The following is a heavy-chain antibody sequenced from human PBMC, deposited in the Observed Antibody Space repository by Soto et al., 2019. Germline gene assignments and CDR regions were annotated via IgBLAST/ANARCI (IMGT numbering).Heavy chain of an antibody. CDR3: GPQRGGGGY. Sequence: EVQLVESGGGLIQPGGSLRLSCAVSGFTVSNNYMSWVRQAPGKGLEGVSVIYSGGYTAYGDSVKGRFTISRDNSKNTYYLQVKGRGAAGRAFFYWGPQRGGGGYWGQGTLVTVSS. CDR1: GFTVSNNY. V-gene: IGHV3-53*01. D-gene: IGHD6-25*01. CDR2: IYSGGYT. J-gene: IGHJ4*02.